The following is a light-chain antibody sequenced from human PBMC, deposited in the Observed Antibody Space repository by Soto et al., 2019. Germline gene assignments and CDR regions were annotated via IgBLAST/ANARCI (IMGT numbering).Light chain of an antibody. CDR3: QQYNNWPPRT. CDR1: QSISSY. V-gene: IGKV1-39*01. CDR2: GAS. Sequence: DIQMTQSPSSLSASVGDRVTLTCRASQSISSYLNWYQQKPGKAPSLLIYGASTRETGIPARFSGSGSGTEFTLTISSLQSEDSALYYCQQYNNWPPRTFGQGTKLEIK. J-gene: IGKJ2*01.